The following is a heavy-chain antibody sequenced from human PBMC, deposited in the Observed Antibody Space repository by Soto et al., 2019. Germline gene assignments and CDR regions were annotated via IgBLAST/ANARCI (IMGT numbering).Heavy chain of an antibody. D-gene: IGHD3-10*01. J-gene: IGHJ6*02. V-gene: IGHV4-38-2*01. CDR3: ARVGGYGMDV. CDR1: GYSISSGYY. Sequence: PSETLSLTCAVSGYSISSGYYWGWIRQPPGKGLEWIGRIYHSGSTYSNPSPKSRVTISVDTSKNQFSLKLSSVTAADTAVYYCARVGGYGMDVWGQGTTVTVSS. CDR2: IYHSGST.